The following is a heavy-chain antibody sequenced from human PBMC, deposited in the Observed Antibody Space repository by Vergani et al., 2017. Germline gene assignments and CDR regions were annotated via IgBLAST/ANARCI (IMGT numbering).Heavy chain of an antibody. D-gene: IGHD6-19*01. Sequence: EVQLVESGGGLVQPGGSLRLSCAASGFTFDDYTMHWVRQAPGKGLEWVSLISWDGGSTYYADSVKGRFTISRDNSKNSLYLQMNSLRTEDTALYYCAKDIRGSSGWSIIDYWGQGTLVTVSS. V-gene: IGHV3-43*01. CDR2: ISWDGGST. CDR3: AKDIRGSSGWSIIDY. CDR1: GFTFDDYT. J-gene: IGHJ4*02.